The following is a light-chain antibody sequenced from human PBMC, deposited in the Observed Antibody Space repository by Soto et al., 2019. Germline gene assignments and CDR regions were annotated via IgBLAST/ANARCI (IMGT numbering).Light chain of an antibody. CDR3: SSYAGSTSV. CDR2: EVS. CDR1: SSDVGGYNY. V-gene: IGLV2-8*01. Sequence: QSALTQPPSAXXXXXXXXXXSCTGTSSDVGGYNYVSWYQQHPGKAPKLMIYEVSKRPSGVPDRFSGSKSGNTASLTVSGLQAEDEADYYCSSYAGSTSVFGGGTKLTVL. J-gene: IGLJ2*01.